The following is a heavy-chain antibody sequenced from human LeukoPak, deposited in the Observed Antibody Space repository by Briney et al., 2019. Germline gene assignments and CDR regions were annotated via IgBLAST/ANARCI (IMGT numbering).Heavy chain of an antibody. V-gene: IGHV4-38-2*01. D-gene: IGHD5-18*01. CDR3: ARSGYSFGNAFDI. Sequence: SETLSLTCAVSGHSISSGYYWGWIRQSPGKGLEWIGTVYHTGNTYYNPSLKSRVTISIDTPKNQFSLKLSSVAAAETAIYYCARSGYSFGNAFDIWGQGTVVTVSS. CDR2: VYHTGNT. CDR1: GHSISSGYY. J-gene: IGHJ3*02.